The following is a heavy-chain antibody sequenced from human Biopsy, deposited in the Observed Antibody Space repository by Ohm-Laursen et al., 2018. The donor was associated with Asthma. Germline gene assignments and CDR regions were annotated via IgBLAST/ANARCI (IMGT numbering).Heavy chain of an antibody. CDR2: IIPIFGTA. CDR3: ARDPHNSYLASLRTKFNYYYYGMDV. Sequence: SVKVSCKAPGGTFSSYAISWVRQAPGQGLEWMGGIIPIFGTANYAQKFQGRVTITADESTSTAYMELSSLRSEDTAVYYCARDPHNSYLASLRTKFNYYYYGMDVWGQGTTVTVSS. D-gene: IGHD1-7*01. J-gene: IGHJ6*02. V-gene: IGHV1-69*13. CDR1: GGTFSSYA.